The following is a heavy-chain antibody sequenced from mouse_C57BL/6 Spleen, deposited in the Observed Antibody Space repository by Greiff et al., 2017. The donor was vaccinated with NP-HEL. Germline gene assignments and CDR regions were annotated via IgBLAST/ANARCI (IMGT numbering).Heavy chain of an antibody. J-gene: IGHJ1*03. CDR2: INPYDGYT. CDR1: GYTFTGYW. Sequence: EVQLQQPGPELVKPGDSVKMSCKASGYTFTGYWMNWVMQSPGKSLEWIGRINPYDGYTYYNQKFKGKSTLTVDKSSSTAHMELRSLTSEDSAVYYCAREYYYDSYWYVDVWGTGTTVTVSS. V-gene: IGHV1-20*01. CDR3: AREYYYDSYWYVDV. D-gene: IGHD2-4*01.